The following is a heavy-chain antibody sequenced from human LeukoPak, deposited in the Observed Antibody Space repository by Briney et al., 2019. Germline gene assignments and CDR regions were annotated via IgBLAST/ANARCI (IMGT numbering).Heavy chain of an antibody. J-gene: IGHJ4*02. CDR3: ARDLIMITFGGGLDY. CDR1: GYTFTSYY. Sequence: ASVKVSCKASGYTFTSYYMHWVRQAPGQGLEWMGIINPSGGSTSYAQKFQGRVTMTRDTSTSTVYMELSSLRSEDTAVYYCARDLIMITFGGGLDYWGQGILVTVSS. D-gene: IGHD3-16*01. CDR2: INPSGGST. V-gene: IGHV1-46*03.